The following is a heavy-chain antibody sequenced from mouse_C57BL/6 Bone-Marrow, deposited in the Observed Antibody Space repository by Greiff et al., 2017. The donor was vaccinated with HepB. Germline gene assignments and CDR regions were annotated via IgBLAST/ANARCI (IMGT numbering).Heavy chain of an antibody. CDR2: IYPRSGNT. D-gene: IGHD1-1*01. J-gene: IGHJ2*01. Sequence: QVQLKESGAELARPGASVKLSCKASGYTFTSYGISWVKQRTGQGLEWIGEIYPRSGNTYYNEKFKGKATLTADKSSSTAYMELRSLTSEDSAVYFCARALYGSRYDYWGQGTTLTVSS. CDR3: ARALYGSRYDY. CDR1: GYTFTSYG. V-gene: IGHV1-81*01.